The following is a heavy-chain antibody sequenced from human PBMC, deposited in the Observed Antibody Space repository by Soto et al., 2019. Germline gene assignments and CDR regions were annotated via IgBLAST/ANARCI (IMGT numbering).Heavy chain of an antibody. D-gene: IGHD6-13*01. V-gene: IGHV1-3*01. CDR1: GYTFTTYA. Sequence: QVQLVQSGAEVKKPGASVKVSCKASGYTFTTYAMHWVRQAPGQRLEWMVWINAGNGHTKYSQKFQGRVTITMDTSASTAYIELSSLRSEDTAVYYCASASRWFVTDYWGQGTLVTVSS. CDR3: ASASRWFVTDY. J-gene: IGHJ4*02. CDR2: INAGNGHT.